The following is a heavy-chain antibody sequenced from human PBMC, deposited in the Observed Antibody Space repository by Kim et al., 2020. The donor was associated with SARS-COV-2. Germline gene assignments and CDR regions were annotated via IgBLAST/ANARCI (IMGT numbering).Heavy chain of an antibody. Sequence: GGSLRLSCAASGFTFSDYYMSWIRQAPGKGLEWVSYISSSGSTIYYADSVKGRFTISRDNAKNSLYLQMNSLRAEDTAVYYCARDYCGGDCYRDYGMDVWGQGTTVTVS. V-gene: IGHV3-11*01. CDR1: GFTFSDYY. J-gene: IGHJ6*02. D-gene: IGHD2-21*02. CDR3: ARDYCGGDCYRDYGMDV. CDR2: ISSSGSTI.